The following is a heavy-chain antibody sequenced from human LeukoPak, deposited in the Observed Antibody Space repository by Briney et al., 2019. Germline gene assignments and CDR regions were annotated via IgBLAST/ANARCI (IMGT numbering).Heavy chain of an antibody. CDR1: GFNFSGSW. CDR2: INGNGRSI. CDR3: ARVPRGYSYGYVFDY. Sequence: PGGSLRLSCAASGFNFSGSWMHWVRQAPGKGLVWVSRINGNGRSIAYADSVKGRFTISRDNAKNTLYLQMNSLRAEDTAVYYCARVPRGYSYGYVFDYWGQGTLVTVSS. D-gene: IGHD5-18*01. V-gene: IGHV3-74*01. J-gene: IGHJ4*02.